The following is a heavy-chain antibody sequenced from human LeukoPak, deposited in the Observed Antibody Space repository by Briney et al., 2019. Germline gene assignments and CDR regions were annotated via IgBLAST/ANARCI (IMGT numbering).Heavy chain of an antibody. V-gene: IGHV3-23*01. CDR2: ISASGGST. Sequence: GGSLRLSCAAPGFTFSRYAMNWVRQAPGKGLEWVSAISASGGSTYYADSVKGRFTISRDNSKNTLYLQMNSLRAEDTAVYYCAKGIYSSGWSYFDYWGHGTLVTVSS. CDR1: GFTFSRYA. CDR3: AKGIYSSGWSYFDY. J-gene: IGHJ4*01. D-gene: IGHD6-19*01.